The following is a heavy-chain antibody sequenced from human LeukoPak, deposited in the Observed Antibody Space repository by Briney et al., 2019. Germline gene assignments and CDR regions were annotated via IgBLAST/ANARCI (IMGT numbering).Heavy chain of an antibody. CDR1: GGSISSYY. CDR2: IYYSGST. CDR3: ARGLRTAFDY. V-gene: IGHV4-59*01. D-gene: IGHD5-12*01. Sequence: PSETLSLTCTVSGGSISSYYWSWIRQPPGKGLEWIGYIYYSGSTNYNPSFKSRVTISVDTSKNQFSLKLSSVTAADTAVYYCARGLRTAFDYWGQGTLVTVSS. J-gene: IGHJ4*02.